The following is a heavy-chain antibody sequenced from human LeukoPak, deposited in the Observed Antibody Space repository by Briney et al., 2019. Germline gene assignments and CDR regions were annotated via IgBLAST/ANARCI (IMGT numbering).Heavy chain of an antibody. Sequence: GGSLRLSCAASGFTFSSYALTWVRQAPGKGLEWVASINHNGNVNYYVDSVKGRFTISRDNAKNSLYLQMSNLRAEDTAVYFCARGGGLDVWGQGATVTVSS. J-gene: IGHJ6*02. D-gene: IGHD3-16*01. CDR1: GFTFSSYA. V-gene: IGHV3-7*03. CDR3: ARGGGLDV. CDR2: INHNGNVN.